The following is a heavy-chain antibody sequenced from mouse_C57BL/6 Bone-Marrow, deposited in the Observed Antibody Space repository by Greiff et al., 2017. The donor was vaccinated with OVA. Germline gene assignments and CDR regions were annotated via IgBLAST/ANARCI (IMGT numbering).Heavy chain of an antibody. CDR1: GFTFSDYG. CDR3: ARLHYYGSKGYAMDY. V-gene: IGHV5-17*01. Sequence: EVKVVDSGGGLVKPGGSLKLSCAASGFTFSDYGMHWVRQAPEKGLEWVAYISSGSSTIYYADTVKGRFTISRDNAKNTLFLQMTSLRSEDTAMYYCARLHYYGSKGYAMDYWGQGTSVTVSS. CDR2: ISSGSSTI. J-gene: IGHJ4*01. D-gene: IGHD1-1*01.